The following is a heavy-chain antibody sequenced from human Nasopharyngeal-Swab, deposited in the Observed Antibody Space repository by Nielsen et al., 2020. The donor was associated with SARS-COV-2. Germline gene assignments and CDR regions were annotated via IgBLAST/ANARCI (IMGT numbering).Heavy chain of an antibody. D-gene: IGHD3-10*01. V-gene: IGHV3-64D*08. CDR3: VKGSNRYELWFGELLSHYYFDY. Sequence: VRQAPGKGLEYVSAISSNGGSTYYADSVKGRFTISRDNSKNTLYLQMSSLRAEDTAVYYCVKGSNRYELWFGELLSHYYFDYWGQGTLVTVSS. CDR2: ISSNGGST. J-gene: IGHJ4*02.